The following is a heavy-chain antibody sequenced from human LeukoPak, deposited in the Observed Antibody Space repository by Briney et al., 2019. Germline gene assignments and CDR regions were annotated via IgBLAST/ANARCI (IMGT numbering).Heavy chain of an antibody. CDR2: IVVGSGNT. Sequence: GAPVKVSCKASGFTFTSSAMQWVRQARGQRLEWIGWIVVGSGNTNYAQKFQERVTITRDTGASTVYMELSSVRSEDTAVYCCARDHRTESDGYYFVNELLYFDLWGRGTLVTVSS. D-gene: IGHD3-22*01. V-gene: IGHV1-58*02. CDR3: ARDHRTESDGYYFVNELLYFDL. CDR1: GFTFTSSA. J-gene: IGHJ2*01.